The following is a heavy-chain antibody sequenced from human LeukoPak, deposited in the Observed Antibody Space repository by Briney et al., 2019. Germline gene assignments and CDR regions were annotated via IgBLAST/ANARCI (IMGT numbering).Heavy chain of an antibody. CDR3: ARDLVVLTGYSTYEDAFDI. D-gene: IGHD3-9*01. J-gene: IGHJ3*02. Sequence: ASVKVSCKASGYTFTTYGISWVRQAPGQGLEWMGWINAGNGNTKYSQKFQGRVTITKDTSASTANMELSSLRSEDTAVYYCARDLVVLTGYSTYEDAFDIWGQGTMVTVSS. CDR2: INAGNGNT. CDR1: GYTFTTYG. V-gene: IGHV1-18*01.